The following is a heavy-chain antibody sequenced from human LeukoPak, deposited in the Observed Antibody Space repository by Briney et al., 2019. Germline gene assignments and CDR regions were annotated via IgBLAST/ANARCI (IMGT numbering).Heavy chain of an antibody. Sequence: ASVKVSCKASGGTFSSYAISWVRQAPGQGLEWMGGIIPIFGTANYAQKFQVRVTSTTDGSTSTAYMELSSLRSEDTAVYYCAREHGDYNYWGQGTLVTVSS. CDR2: IIPIFGTA. CDR1: GGTFSSYA. CDR3: AREHGDYNY. V-gene: IGHV1-69*05. J-gene: IGHJ4*02. D-gene: IGHD4-17*01.